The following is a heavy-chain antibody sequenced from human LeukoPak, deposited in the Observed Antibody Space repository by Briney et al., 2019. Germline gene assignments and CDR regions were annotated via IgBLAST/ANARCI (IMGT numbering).Heavy chain of an antibody. CDR1: GYSISTGYY. Sequence: SETLSLTCTVSGYSISTGYYWDWIRQPPGKGLEWIGTFYHGGSTYYNPSLKSRVTISVDTSKNQFSLKLSSVTAADTAVYYCARFNSGSYQHYFDYWGQGTLVTVSS. V-gene: IGHV4-38-2*02. CDR2: FYHGGST. D-gene: IGHD1-26*01. CDR3: ARFNSGSYQHYFDY. J-gene: IGHJ4*02.